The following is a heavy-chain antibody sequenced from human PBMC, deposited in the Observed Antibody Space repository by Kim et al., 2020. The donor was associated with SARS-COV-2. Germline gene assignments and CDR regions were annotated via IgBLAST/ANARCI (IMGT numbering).Heavy chain of an antibody. CDR3: ARDMIVGATTDAFDI. Sequence: QKLQGRVTMTTDTSTSTAYMELRSLRSDDTAVYYCARDMIVGATTDAFDIWGQGTMVTVSS. D-gene: IGHD1-26*01. V-gene: IGHV1-18*01. J-gene: IGHJ3*02.